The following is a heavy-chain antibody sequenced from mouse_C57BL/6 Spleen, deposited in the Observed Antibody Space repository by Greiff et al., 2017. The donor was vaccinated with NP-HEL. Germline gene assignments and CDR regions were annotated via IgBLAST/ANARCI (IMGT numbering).Heavy chain of an antibody. D-gene: IGHD1-1*01. V-gene: IGHV3-6*01. Sequence: EVQLVQSGPGLVKPSQSLSLPCSVTGYSITSGYSCNWIRPFPGNKVEWMVYISYDGRNNYNPSLKKRISITRDTSKNQFILKLKSLTTEDTATYDCARITTVVAKDHYLDYWGQGTTLTVSS. CDR2: ISYDGRN. CDR3: ARITTVVAKDHYLDY. CDR1: GYSITSGYS. J-gene: IGHJ2*01.